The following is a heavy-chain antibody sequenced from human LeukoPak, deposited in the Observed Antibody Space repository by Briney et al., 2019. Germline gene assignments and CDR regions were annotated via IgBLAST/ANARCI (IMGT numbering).Heavy chain of an antibody. J-gene: IGHJ4*02. Sequence: ASVKVSCKASGYTFTSYDINWVRPATGQGLEWMGWINPNSGGTNYAQKFQGRVTMTRDTSISTAYMELSRLRSDDTAVYYCARDRAVAGTSTFDYWGQGTLVTVSS. CDR2: INPNSGGT. CDR1: GYTFTSYD. D-gene: IGHD6-19*01. CDR3: ARDRAVAGTSTFDY. V-gene: IGHV1-2*02.